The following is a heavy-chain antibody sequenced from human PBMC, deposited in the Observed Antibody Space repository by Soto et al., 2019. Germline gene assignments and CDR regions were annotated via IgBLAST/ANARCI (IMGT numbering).Heavy chain of an antibody. CDR2: IIPIFGTA. CDR1: GGTFSSYA. CDR3: ARDDRYYGSGAAYYYGMDV. D-gene: IGHD3-10*01. V-gene: IGHV1-69*13. J-gene: IGHJ6*02. Sequence: SVKVSCKASGGTFSSYAISWVRQAPGQGLEWMGGIIPIFGTANYAQKFQGRVTITADESTSTAYMELSSLRSEDTAVYYCARDDRYYGSGAAYYYGMDVWGQGTTVTVSS.